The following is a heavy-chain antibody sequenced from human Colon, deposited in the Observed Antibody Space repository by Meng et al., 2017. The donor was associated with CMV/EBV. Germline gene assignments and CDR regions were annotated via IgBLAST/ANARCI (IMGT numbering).Heavy chain of an antibody. CDR3: ARGADYESTGYFFDY. CDR1: DSFRSGGYY. CDR2: NYYSGTI. V-gene: IGHV4-31*02. Sequence: DSFRSGGYYWSWVSQHPGKGLEWIGYNYYSGTIYYNPSLNSRVSISIDTSKNQFSLKLSSVTAADTAIYYCARGADYESTGYFFDYWGQGTLVTVSS. D-gene: IGHD3-22*01. J-gene: IGHJ4*02.